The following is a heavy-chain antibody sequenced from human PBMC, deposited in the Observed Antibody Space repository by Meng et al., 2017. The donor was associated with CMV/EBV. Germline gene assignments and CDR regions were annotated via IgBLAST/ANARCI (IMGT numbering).Heavy chain of an antibody. D-gene: IGHD2-15*01. V-gene: IGHV4-4*07. CDR3: ARAAVDLSKDYFDY. CDR2: IYTSGST. CDR1: GGSISSYY. J-gene: IGHJ4*02. Sequence: QVQLQESGQGLVKPSETLSLTCTVSGGSISSYYWSWIRQPAGKGLEWIGRIYTSGSTNYNPSLKSRVTMSVDTSKNQFSLKLSSVTAADTAVYYCARAAVDLSKDYFDYWGQGTLVTVSS.